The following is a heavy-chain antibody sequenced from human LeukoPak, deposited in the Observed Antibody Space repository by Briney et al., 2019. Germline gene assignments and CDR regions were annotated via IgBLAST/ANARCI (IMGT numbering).Heavy chain of an antibody. CDR2: ITWNRDNI. CDR3: AKDLSSAITSALVLDV. CDR1: GFTFDDYA. J-gene: IGHJ6*02. V-gene: IGHV3-9*01. D-gene: IGHD3-22*01. Sequence: GGSLRLSCTVSGFTFDDYAMHWVRHTPGKGLEWVAGITWNRDNIGYGDSVKGRFTISRDNVKNVLYLQMNSLRPEDTALYYCAKDLSSAITSALVLDVWGQGTTVTVSS.